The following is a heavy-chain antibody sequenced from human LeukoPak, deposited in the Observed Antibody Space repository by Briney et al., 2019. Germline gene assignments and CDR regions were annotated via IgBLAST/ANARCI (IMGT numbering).Heavy chain of an antibody. CDR3: ARDRTFYYYDTTGPPDY. J-gene: IGHJ4*02. D-gene: IGHD3-22*01. CDR1: GYSFTDYA. Sequence: ASVKVSCMASGYSFTDYAMNWVRQAPGQGLEWMGWINTNTGNPTYAQGFTGRFVFSLDTSVSTAYLQISSLKAEDTAIYYCARDRTFYYYDTTGPPDYWGQGTLVTVSS. V-gene: IGHV7-4-1*02. CDR2: INTNTGNP.